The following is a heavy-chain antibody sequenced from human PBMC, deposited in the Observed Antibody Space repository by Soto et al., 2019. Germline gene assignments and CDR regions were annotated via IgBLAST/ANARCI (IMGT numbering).Heavy chain of an antibody. CDR1: GFTFDDYA. J-gene: IGHJ4*02. V-gene: IGHV3-9*01. Sequence: GGSLRLSCAASGFTFDDYAMHWVRQAPGRGLEWVSHISWNSGSIGYADSVKGRFTISRDNAKNSLYPQMNSLRTEDTALYYCAKANCGGDCSADYWGQGTLVTVSS. D-gene: IGHD2-21*02. CDR2: ISWNSGSI. CDR3: AKANCGGDCSADY.